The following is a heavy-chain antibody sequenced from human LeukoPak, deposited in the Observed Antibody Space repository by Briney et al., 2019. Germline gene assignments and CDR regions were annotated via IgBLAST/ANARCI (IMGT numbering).Heavy chain of an antibody. D-gene: IGHD3-10*01. J-gene: IGHJ4*02. V-gene: IGHV3-23*01. CDR1: GFTFSSYG. CDR3: AKGHYYGSGSLDY. CDR2: IGGRDGST. Sequence: GGSLRLSCAASGFTFSSYGMSWVRQAPGKGLEWVSAIGGRDGSTYYADSVKGRFTITRDNSKNTLYVQMNSLRAEDTAVYYCAKGHYYGSGSLDYWGQGTLVTVSS.